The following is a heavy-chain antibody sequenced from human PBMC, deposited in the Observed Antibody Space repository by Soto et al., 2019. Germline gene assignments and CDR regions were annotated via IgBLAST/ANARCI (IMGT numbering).Heavy chain of an antibody. CDR2: IYYSGST. CDR1: GGSISSGGYS. CDR3: ARAGAATLSDY. D-gene: IGHD2-15*01. J-gene: IGHJ4*02. Sequence: PSETLSLTCAVSGGSISSGGYSWSWIRQHPGKGLEWIGYIYYSGSTNYNPSLKSRVTISVDTSKNQFSLKLSSVTAADTAVYYCARAGAATLSDYWGQGTLVTVSS. V-gene: IGHV4-61*08.